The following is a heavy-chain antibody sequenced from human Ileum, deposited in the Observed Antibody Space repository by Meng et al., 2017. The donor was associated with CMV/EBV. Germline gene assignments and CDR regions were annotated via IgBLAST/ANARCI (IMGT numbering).Heavy chain of an antibody. J-gene: IGHJ4*02. CDR1: GGSLGSSDYY. CDR2: IYYSGST. V-gene: IGHV4-39*07. Sequence: QVQLQESAPGLLKPSETLPLTSTVSGGSLGSSDYYWGWIRQPPGKGLEWIATIYYSGSTYYNPSLKTPVTISVDTSKNQFSLRLSSVTAADTAVYYCAGGIKTGIVDYWGQGTLVTVSS. D-gene: IGHD3-9*01. CDR3: AGGIKTGIVDY.